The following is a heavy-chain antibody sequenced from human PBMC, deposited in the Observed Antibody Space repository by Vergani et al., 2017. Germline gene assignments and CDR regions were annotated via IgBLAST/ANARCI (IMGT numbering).Heavy chain of an antibody. D-gene: IGHD6-13*01. Sequence: QVQVVQSGAEVKKSGASVKVSCKTSGYTFSNYYMHWVRQAPGQGLEWMGIINPSGGHTNYAQKFQGRVTMTRDTSTSTVYMELSSLRSEDTAVYYCASGKGIAAPRLFNYWGQGTLVTVSS. CDR3: ASGKGIAAPRLFNY. V-gene: IGHV1-46*01. CDR2: INPSGGHT. J-gene: IGHJ4*02. CDR1: GYTFSNYY.